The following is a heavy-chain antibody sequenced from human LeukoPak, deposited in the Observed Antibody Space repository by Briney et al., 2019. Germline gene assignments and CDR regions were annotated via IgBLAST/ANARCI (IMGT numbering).Heavy chain of an antibody. CDR1: GGSISSGGYS. Sequence: TSETLSLTCAVSGGSISSGGYSWSWIRQPPGKGLEWIGYIYYSGSTYYNPSLKSRVTISVDTSKNQFSLRLTSVTAADTAVYYCARISAAAVEPWGKGTTVTISS. D-gene: IGHD6-13*01. CDR2: IYYSGST. V-gene: IGHV4-30-4*07. CDR3: ARISAAAVEP. J-gene: IGHJ6*04.